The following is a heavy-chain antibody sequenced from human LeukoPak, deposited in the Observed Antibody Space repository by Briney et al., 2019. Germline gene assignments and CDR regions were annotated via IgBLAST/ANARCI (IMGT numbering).Heavy chain of an antibody. J-gene: IGHJ4*02. D-gene: IGHD3-22*01. CDR2: IRQDGSEK. V-gene: IGHV3-7*01. CDR1: GFSFGRHW. CDR3: ARRINYYDSSGYYYVRYFDS. Sequence: GGSLRLSCAASGFSFGRHWMNWVRQAPGKGLEWVANIRQDGSEKNYVDSVKGRFTISRDNAKNTLYLQMNSPGAEDTAVYYCARRINYYDSSGYYYVRYFDSWGQGTLVAVSS.